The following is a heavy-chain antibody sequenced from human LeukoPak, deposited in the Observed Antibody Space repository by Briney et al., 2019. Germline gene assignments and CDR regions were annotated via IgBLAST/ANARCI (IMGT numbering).Heavy chain of an antibody. CDR2: INHSGST. CDR3: ARSSIAVAGYYFDY. Sequence: SETLSLTCAVYGGSFSGYYWSWIRQPPGKGLEWIGEINHSGSTNHNPSLKSRVTISVDTSKNQFSLKLSSVTAADTAVYYCARSSIAVAGYYFDYWGQGTLVTVSS. J-gene: IGHJ4*02. CDR1: GGSFSGYY. D-gene: IGHD6-19*01. V-gene: IGHV4-34*01.